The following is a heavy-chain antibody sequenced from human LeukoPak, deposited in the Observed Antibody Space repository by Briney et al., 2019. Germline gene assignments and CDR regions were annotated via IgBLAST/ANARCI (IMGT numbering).Heavy chain of an antibody. V-gene: IGHV3-23*01. D-gene: IGHD3-16*02. CDR2: ISGSGGST. J-gene: IGHJ4*02. CDR1: GFTFSSYA. CDR3: AKNGGIYDYVWGSYRYYFDY. Sequence: AGRSLRLSCAASGFTFSSYAMSWVRQAPGKGLEWVSAISGSGGSTYYADSVKGRFTISRDNSKNTLYLQMNSLRAEDTAVYYCAKNGGIYDYVWGSYRYYFDYWGQGTLVTVSS.